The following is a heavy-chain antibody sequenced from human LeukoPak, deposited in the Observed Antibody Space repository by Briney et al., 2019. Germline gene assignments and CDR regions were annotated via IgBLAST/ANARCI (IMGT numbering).Heavy chain of an antibody. J-gene: IGHJ4*01. Sequence: SETLSLTCTVSGGSISSYYWSWIRQPPGKGLEWIGYIYYSGSTNYNPSLKSRVTISVDTSKNQFSLKLSPVTAADTAVYYCARASLLWFGELTSWGHGTLVTVSS. CDR1: GGSISSYY. CDR3: ARASLLWFGELTS. D-gene: IGHD3-10*01. V-gene: IGHV4-59*01. CDR2: IYYSGST.